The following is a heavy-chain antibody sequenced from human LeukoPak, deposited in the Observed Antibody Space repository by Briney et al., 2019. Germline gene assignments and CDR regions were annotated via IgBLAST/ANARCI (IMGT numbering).Heavy chain of an antibody. CDR1: GFTFSSYA. CDR2: ISNTGSST. J-gene: IGHJ4*02. D-gene: IGHD4-17*01. Sequence: GGSLRLSCAASGFTFSSYAMSWVRQAPGKGLEWVSAISNTGSSTYYADSVKGRFTISRDNSKNTLYLQMNSLRAEDTAVYYCAKDRATVTAISDYWGQGTLVTVSS. CDR3: AKDRATVTAISDY. V-gene: IGHV3-23*01.